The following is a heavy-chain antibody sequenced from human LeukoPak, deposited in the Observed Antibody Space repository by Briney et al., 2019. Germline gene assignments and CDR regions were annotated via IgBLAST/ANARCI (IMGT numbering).Heavy chain of an antibody. J-gene: IGHJ4*02. Sequence: GASVKVSCKVSGYTLTELSMHWVRQAPGKGLEWMGGFDPEDGETIYAQKFQGRVTMTRNTSISAAYMELSSLRSEDTAVYYCARGAGHKKTTPDYWGQGTLVTVSS. D-gene: IGHD6-19*01. CDR1: GYTLTELS. CDR3: ARGAGHKKTTPDY. V-gene: IGHV1-24*01. CDR2: FDPEDGET.